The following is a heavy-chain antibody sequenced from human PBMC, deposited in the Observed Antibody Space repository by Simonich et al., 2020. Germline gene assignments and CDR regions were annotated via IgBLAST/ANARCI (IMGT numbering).Heavy chain of an antibody. CDR3: ATAPVYSSSSFDY. CDR1: GYTLTELS. V-gene: IGHV1-24*01. D-gene: IGHD6-6*01. Sequence: QVQLVQSGAEVKKPGASVKVSCKVSGYTLTELSMHGVRQAPGKGLRWMGGLDPEDGETNYAQKFQGRVTMTEDTSTDTADMELSSLRSEDTAVYYCATAPVYSSSSFDYWGQGTLVTVSS. J-gene: IGHJ4*02. CDR2: LDPEDGET.